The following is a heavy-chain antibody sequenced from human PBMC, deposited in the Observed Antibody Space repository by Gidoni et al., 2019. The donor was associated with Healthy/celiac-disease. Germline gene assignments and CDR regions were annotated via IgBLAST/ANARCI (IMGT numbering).Heavy chain of an antibody. CDR2: INPSGGST. CDR1: GYTFTSYY. CDR3: ARDYGDYENWFDP. J-gene: IGHJ5*02. Sequence: QVQLVQSGAEVKKPGASVQVSCKASGYTFTSYYMHWVRQAPGQGLEWMGIINPSGGSTRYAQKFQGRVTMTRDTSTSTVDMELSSLRSEDTAVYYCARDYGDYENWFDPWGQGTLVTVSS. D-gene: IGHD4-17*01. V-gene: IGHV1-46*01.